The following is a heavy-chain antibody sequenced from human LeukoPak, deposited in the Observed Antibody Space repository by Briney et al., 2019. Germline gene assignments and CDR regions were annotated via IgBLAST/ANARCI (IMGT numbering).Heavy chain of an antibody. CDR1: GGSISSLY. Sequence: PSETLSLTCSVSGGSISSLYWSWIRQPPGKGLEWIGYIYYTGSTNYNPSLKSRVTMFVDMSENQFSLRLSSVTAADTAVYYCARHRAYSSSSPFDYWGQGTLVTVSS. V-gene: IGHV4-59*08. J-gene: IGHJ4*02. CDR2: IYYTGST. D-gene: IGHD6-6*01. CDR3: ARHRAYSSSSPFDY.